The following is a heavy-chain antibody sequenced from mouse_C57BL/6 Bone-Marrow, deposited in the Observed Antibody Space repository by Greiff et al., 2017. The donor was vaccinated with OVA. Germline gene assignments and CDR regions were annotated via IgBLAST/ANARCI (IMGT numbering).Heavy chain of an antibody. J-gene: IGHJ1*03. D-gene: IGHD1-1*01. V-gene: IGHV1-39*01. CDR1: GYSFTDYN. CDR3: SFDYGSSYSYFYV. Sequence: VQLQQSGPELVKPGASVKISCKASGYSFTDYNMHWVKQSNGKSLEWIGVINPNYGTTSYNQKFKGKATLTVDQSSSTAYMQLNSLTSEDSAVYYGSFDYGSSYSYFYVCGRGTTITVSS. CDR2: INPNYGTT.